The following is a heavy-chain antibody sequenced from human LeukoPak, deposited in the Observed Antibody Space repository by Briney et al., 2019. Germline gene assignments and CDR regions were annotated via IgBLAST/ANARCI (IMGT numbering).Heavy chain of an antibody. CDR3: AKDLSFAAAGGNGPLGC. CDR1: GFTFSSYG. J-gene: IGHJ6*01. D-gene: IGHD6-13*01. CDR2: IWYDGSNS. V-gene: IGHV3-30*02. Sequence: GGPLRLFCAASGFTFSSYGMHWVRQAPGKGLEWVAFIWYDGSNSYYADSDKAPFTIFTTNPRNSQYLQIARLRAQDTAVHYGAKDLSFAAAGGNGPLGCWGQ.